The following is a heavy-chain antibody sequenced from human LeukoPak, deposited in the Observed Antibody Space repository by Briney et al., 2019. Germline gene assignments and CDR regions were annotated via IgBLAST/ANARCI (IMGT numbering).Heavy chain of an antibody. CDR3: ARDYYYDSSGYYYYYYGMDV. J-gene: IGHJ6*02. CDR1: GGSISSGGYY. D-gene: IGHD3-22*01. CDR2: IYYSGST. Sequence: PSETLSLTCTVSGGSISSGGYYWSWIRQHPGKGLEWIGYIYYSGSTYYNPPLKSRVTISVDTSKNQFSLKLSSVTAADTAVYYCARDYYYDSSGYYYYYYGMDVWGQGTTVTVSS. V-gene: IGHV4-31*02.